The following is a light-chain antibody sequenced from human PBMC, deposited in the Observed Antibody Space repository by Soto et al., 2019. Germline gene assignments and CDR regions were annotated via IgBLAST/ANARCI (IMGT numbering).Light chain of an antibody. CDR2: GAS. CDR3: QLYGDSPPYT. V-gene: IGKV3D-20*01. CDR1: QSVPATS. J-gene: IGKJ2*01. Sequence: EVQWTQSPATLSLSPGERVTLSCGASQSVPATSIAWYQHIPGLPPRLLVDGASRRATGIPNRFSGGGSHLIISRLEPEDFAVYYCQLYGDSPPYTFGQGTKVDI.